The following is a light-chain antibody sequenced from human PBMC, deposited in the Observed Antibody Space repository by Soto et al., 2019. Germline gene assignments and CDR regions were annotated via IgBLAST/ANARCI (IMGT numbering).Light chain of an antibody. V-gene: IGKV4-1*01. CDR2: WAS. J-gene: IGKJ1*01. Sequence: IMMTQSPDSLAVSLSERATINCKSSQSVLYSSNNKNYLAWYQQKPGQPPKLLIYWASTRESGVPDRFSGSGSGTDFTLTISRLEPEDFAVYFCQHYGNSLWTFGQGTKVDIK. CDR3: QHYGNSLWT. CDR1: QSVLYSSNNKNY.